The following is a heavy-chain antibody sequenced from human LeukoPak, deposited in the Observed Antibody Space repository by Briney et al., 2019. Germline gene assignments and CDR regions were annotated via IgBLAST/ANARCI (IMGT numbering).Heavy chain of an antibody. V-gene: IGHV3-74*01. J-gene: IGHJ4*02. CDR2: INSDGSIT. CDR3: ARVSSSGRYYFDY. Sequence: PGGSLRLSCAASGFTVSSNYMSWVRQAPGKGLVWVSRINSDGSITTYADSVKGRFTISRDNAKNTLYLQMNSLRAEDTAVYYCARVSSSGRYYFDYWGQGTPVTVSS. CDR1: GFTVSSNY. D-gene: IGHD6-19*01.